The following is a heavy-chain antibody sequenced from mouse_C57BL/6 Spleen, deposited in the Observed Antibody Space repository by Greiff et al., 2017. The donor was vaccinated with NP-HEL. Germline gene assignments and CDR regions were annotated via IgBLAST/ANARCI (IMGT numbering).Heavy chain of an antibody. CDR3: AIPPYFDV. CDR1: GYTFTSYW. J-gene: IGHJ1*03. Sequence: VQLQQPGAELVKPGASVKLSCKASGYTFTSYWMQWVKQRPGQGLEWIGEIDPSDSYTNYNQKFKGKATLTVDTSSSTAYMQLSSLTSEDSAVYYCAIPPYFDVWGTGTTVTVSS. CDR2: IDPSDSYT. V-gene: IGHV1-50*01.